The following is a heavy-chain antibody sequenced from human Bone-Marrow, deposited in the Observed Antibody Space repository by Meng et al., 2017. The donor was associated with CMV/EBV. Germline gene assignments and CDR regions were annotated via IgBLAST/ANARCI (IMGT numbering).Heavy chain of an antibody. D-gene: IGHD2-2*01. CDR2: INPSGGST. CDR3: AREGVVVVPAAGGFDY. Sequence: ASVKVSCKASGYTFTSYYMHWVRQAPGQGLEWMGIINPSGGSTSYAQKFQGRVTMTRDTSTSTVYMELSSLRSEDTAVYYCAREGVVVVPAAGGFDYWGEGTLVAFSS. V-gene: IGHV1-46*01. J-gene: IGHJ4*02. CDR1: GYTFTSYY.